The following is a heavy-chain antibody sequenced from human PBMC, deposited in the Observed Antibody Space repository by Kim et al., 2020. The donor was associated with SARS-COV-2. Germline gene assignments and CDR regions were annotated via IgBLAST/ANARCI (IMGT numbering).Heavy chain of an antibody. J-gene: IGHJ4*02. D-gene: IGHD1-26*01. CDR2: IYYSGTT. Sequence: SETLSLTCTVSGGSISGYYWSWIRQPPGKGLEWIGYIYYSGTTNYNPSLKSRVTISLDTPKNQFSLKVSSVTAADTAVYYCARQRVGATIDYWGQGTLVT. CDR3: ARQRVGATIDY. CDR1: GGSISGYY. V-gene: IGHV4-59*08.